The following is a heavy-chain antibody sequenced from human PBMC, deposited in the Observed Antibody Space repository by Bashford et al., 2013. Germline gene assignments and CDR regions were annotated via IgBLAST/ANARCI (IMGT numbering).Heavy chain of an antibody. J-gene: IGHJ4*02. D-gene: IGHD3-10*01. Sequence: WVRQAPGQRLEWMGWSNAGNGNTKYSQEFQGRVTITRDTSASTAYMELSSLRSEDTAVYYCARGSQYYYGSGEYYFDYWGQGTLVTVSS. CDR3: ARGSQYYYGSGEYYFDY. CDR2: SNAGNGNT. V-gene: IGHV1-3*02.